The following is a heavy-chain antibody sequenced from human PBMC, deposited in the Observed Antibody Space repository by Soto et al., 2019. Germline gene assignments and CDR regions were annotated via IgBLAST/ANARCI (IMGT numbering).Heavy chain of an antibody. CDR1: GFTFSSYW. CDR2: IKQDGSEK. CDR3: MSSIVLMVYAILPAFDI. V-gene: IGHV3-7*05. D-gene: IGHD2-8*01. Sequence: GGSLRLSCAASGFTFSSYWMSWVRQAPGKGLEWVANIKQDGSEKYYVDSVKGRFTISRDNAKNSLYLQMNSLRAEDTAVYYCMSSIVLMVYAILPAFDIWGQGTMVTVSS. J-gene: IGHJ3*02.